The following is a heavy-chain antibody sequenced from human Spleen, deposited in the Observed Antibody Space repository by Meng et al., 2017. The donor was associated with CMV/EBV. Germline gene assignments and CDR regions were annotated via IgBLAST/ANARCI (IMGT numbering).Heavy chain of an antibody. V-gene: IGHV3-20*04. CDR3: ASGWDTNGDPPYEMGV. D-gene: IGHD4-17*01. J-gene: IGHJ6*02. CDR1: GFTFDAYG. CDR2: INWNGGST. Sequence: GESLKISCAASGFTFDAYGMSWVRQAPGKGLEWVSGINWNGGSTGYADSVKGRFTISRDNAKNSLYLQMNSLRAEDAALYYCASGWDTNGDPPYEMGVWGQGTTVTVSS.